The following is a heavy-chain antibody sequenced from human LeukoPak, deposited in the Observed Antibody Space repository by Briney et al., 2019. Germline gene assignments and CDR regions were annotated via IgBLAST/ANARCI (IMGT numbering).Heavy chain of an antibody. CDR1: GFTFNSYG. D-gene: IGHD1-1*01. V-gene: IGHV3-30*02. CDR2: VRSDGGSE. Sequence: GGSLRLSCATSGFTFNSYGMNWVRQAPGKGLEWVAFVRSDGGSEYYADSVKGRFSISRDNSKRTVDLQMNSLRLEDTAVYYCARASAGTTLDCWGQGTLVTVSS. CDR3: ARASAGTTLDC. J-gene: IGHJ4*02.